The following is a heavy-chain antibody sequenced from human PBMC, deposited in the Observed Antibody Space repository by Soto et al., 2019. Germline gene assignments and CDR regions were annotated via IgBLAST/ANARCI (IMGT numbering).Heavy chain of an antibody. J-gene: IGHJ4*02. CDR3: ASPMTTVPINPSQSPPFDY. Sequence: QVQLVQSGAEVKKPGSSVKVSCKASGGTFSSYAISWVRQAPGQGLEWMGGIIPIFGTANYAQKFQGRVTITADESTSTAYMALSSLRSEDTAVYYCASPMTTVPINPSQSPPFDYWGQGTLVTVSS. CDR1: GGTFSSYA. V-gene: IGHV1-69*12. D-gene: IGHD4-17*01. CDR2: IIPIFGTA.